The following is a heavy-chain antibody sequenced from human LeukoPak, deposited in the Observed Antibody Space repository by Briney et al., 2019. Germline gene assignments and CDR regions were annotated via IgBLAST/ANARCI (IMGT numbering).Heavy chain of an antibody. Sequence: GGSLRLSCAASGFTFSSYSMNWVRQAPGKGLEWASYISSSSSTIYYADSVKGRFTISRDNAKNSLYLQMNSLKAEDTAIYCCARAGYSSSWLLYWGQGTLVTVSS. J-gene: IGHJ4*02. CDR1: GFTFSSYS. CDR3: ARAGYSSSWLLY. D-gene: IGHD6-13*01. CDR2: ISSSSSTI. V-gene: IGHV3-48*01.